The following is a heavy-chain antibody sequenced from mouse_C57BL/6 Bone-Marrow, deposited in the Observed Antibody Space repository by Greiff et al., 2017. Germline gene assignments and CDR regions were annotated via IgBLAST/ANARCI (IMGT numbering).Heavy chain of an antibody. V-gene: IGHV1-69*01. J-gene: IGHJ4*01. Sequence: QVQLQQPGAELVMPGASVKLSCKASGYTFTSYWMHWVKQRPGQGLEWIGEIDPSDSYTNYNQKFKGKSTLTVDKSSSTAYVQLSSLTSKDAAVYYCARERHYYSNPYAMDYWGQGTSVTVSS. CDR2: IDPSDSYT. CDR3: ARERHYYSNPYAMDY. CDR1: GYTFTSYW. D-gene: IGHD2-5*01.